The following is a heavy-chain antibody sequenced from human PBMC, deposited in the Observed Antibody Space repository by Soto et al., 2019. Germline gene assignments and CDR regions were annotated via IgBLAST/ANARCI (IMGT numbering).Heavy chain of an antibody. CDR3: ARGDYYDSSGYFPGGMDV. D-gene: IGHD3-22*01. CDR2: IYYSVST. CDR1: GDSISSGDYY. Sequence: QVQLQESGPGLVKPSQTLSLTCTVSGDSISSGDYYWSWIRQPPGKGLEWIGYIYYSVSTYYNPSLKSRVTISVDTSKNQFSLKLSSVTAADTAVYYCARGDYYDSSGYFPGGMDVWGQGTTVTVSS. V-gene: IGHV4-30-4*01. J-gene: IGHJ6*02.